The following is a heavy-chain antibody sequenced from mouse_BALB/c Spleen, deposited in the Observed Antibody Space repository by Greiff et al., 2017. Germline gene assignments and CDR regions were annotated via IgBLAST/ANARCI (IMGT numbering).Heavy chain of an antibody. J-gene: IGHJ3*01. V-gene: IGHV1-54*01. Sequence: VQLQQSGAELVRPGTSVKVSCKASGYAFTNYLIEWVKQRPGQGLEWIGVINPGSGGTNYNEKFKGKATLTADKSSSTAYMQLSSLTSDDSAVYYCARGRYDGCAYWGQGTLVTVSA. CDR1: GYAFTNYL. CDR3: ARGRYDGCAY. D-gene: IGHD2-14*01. CDR2: INPGSGGT.